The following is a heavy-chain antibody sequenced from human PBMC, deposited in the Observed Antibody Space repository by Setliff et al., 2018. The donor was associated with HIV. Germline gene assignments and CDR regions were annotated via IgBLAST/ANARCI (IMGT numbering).Heavy chain of an antibody. J-gene: IGHJ4*02. CDR2: ISWDCGST. V-gene: IGHV3-43D*04. D-gene: IGHD3-16*01. CDR3: AREFIPTGFFDY. Sequence: GGSLRLSCAASGFNFDDYAMHWVRQVPGKGLEWVSLISWDCGSTYYADSVKGQFTSSRDNAKNSLYLEMNSLRAEDAAVNYCAREFIPTGFFDYWGQGVLVTVSS. CDR1: GFNFDDYA.